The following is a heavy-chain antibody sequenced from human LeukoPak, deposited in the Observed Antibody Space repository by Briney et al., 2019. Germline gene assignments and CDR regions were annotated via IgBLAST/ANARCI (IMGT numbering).Heavy chain of an antibody. Sequence: SVKVSCKASGGTFSSYAISWVRQAPGQGLEWMGGIIPIFGTASYAQKFQGRVTITADESTSTAYMELSSLRSEDTAVYYCARGWTTVTHALDYWGQGTLVTVSS. V-gene: IGHV1-69*13. CDR1: GGTFSSYA. J-gene: IGHJ4*02. CDR3: ARGWTTVTHALDY. CDR2: IIPIFGTA. D-gene: IGHD4-17*01.